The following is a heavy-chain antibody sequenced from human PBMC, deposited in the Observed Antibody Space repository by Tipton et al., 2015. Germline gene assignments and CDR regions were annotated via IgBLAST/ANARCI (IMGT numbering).Heavy chain of an antibody. CDR3: ARRRTNNSWSY. CDR1: GGSISSRSYY. Sequence: TLSLTCTVSGGSISSRSYYWGWIRQPPGKGLEWIGSIYYSGSTYYNPSLKSRVTISVDTSKNQFSLRLSSVTAADTAAYYCARRRTNNSWSYWGQGTLVTVSS. V-gene: IGHV4-39*01. D-gene: IGHD6-13*01. CDR2: IYYSGST. J-gene: IGHJ4*02.